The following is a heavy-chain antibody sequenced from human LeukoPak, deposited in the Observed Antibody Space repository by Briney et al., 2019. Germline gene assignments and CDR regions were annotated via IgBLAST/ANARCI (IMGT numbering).Heavy chain of an antibody. CDR2: INSDGSTT. CDR3: ARVPLSTRSSGWAGTFDP. J-gene: IGHJ5*02. Sequence: GGSLRLSCAASGFTFSSYWMHWVRQAPGKGLVWVSHINSDGSTTSYADSVKGRFTISRDNAKNTLYLKMNSLRAEATAVYYCARVPLSTRSSGWAGTFDPWGQGTLVTVSS. CDR1: GFTFSSYW. V-gene: IGHV3-74*01. D-gene: IGHD6-19*01.